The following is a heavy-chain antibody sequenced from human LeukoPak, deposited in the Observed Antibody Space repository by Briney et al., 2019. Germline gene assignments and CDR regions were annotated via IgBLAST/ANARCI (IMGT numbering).Heavy chain of an antibody. D-gene: IGHD2-2*01. Sequence: GASVKVSCKASGYTFTNSAMHWVRQAPGQRLEWMGWINAGNGNTKYSQKFQGRVTFTRDTSASTAYMELSSLRSEDTAVYYCARDLIVPAASDYWGQGTLVTVSS. CDR2: INAGNGNT. J-gene: IGHJ4*02. CDR3: ARDLIVPAASDY. CDR1: GYTFTNSA. V-gene: IGHV1-3*01.